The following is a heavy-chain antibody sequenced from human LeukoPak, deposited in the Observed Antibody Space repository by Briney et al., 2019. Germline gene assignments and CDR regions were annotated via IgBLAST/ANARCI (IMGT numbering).Heavy chain of an antibody. V-gene: IGHV3-7*03. CDR3: VRAMDV. CDR2: IRQDGSEK. J-gene: IGHJ6*02. CDR1: GFTFSSYW. Sequence: GGSLRLSCAASGFTFSSYWMTWVRQAPGQGLEWVANIRQDGSEKHYVDSVKGRFTTSRDNSKNSLYLQMNSLRAEDTAVYYCVRAMDVWGQGTTVTVSS.